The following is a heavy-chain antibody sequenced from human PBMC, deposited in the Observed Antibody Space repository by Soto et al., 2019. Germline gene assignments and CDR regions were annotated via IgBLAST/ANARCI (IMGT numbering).Heavy chain of an antibody. V-gene: IGHV4-31*03. D-gene: IGHD2-2*01. J-gene: IGHJ2*01. CDR3: AAGHRCSSSCSYLDL. Sequence: QVQLQESGPGLVKPSQTLSLTCTVSGGSIDSGGSYWSWIRQSPGEGLEWLGYIYYSGTTYYNPSLKSRVSISLDTSKNQFPLKLSSVTAADRAIYSCAAGHRCSSSCSYLDLWGRGTLVTVSS. CDR1: GGSIDSGGSY. CDR2: IYYSGTT.